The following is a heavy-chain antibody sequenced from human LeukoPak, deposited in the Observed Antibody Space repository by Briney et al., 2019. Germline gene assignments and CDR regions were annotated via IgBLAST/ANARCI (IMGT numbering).Heavy chain of an antibody. D-gene: IGHD6-6*01. V-gene: IGHV7-4-1*02. CDR1: GYTFTSYA. CDR2: INTNTGNP. Sequence: ASVTVSCTASGYTFTSYAMNWVRQAPGQGLGWMGWINTNTGNPTYAQGFTGRCVFSLDTSVSAAYLQISSLKAEDTAVYYCARDWYSSSSGVFDFWGQGTLVTVSS. J-gene: IGHJ4*02. CDR3: ARDWYSSSSGVFDF.